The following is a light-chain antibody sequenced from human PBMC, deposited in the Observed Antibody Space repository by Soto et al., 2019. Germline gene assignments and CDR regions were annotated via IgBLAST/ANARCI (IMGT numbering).Light chain of an antibody. J-gene: IGLJ2*01. CDR2: GNS. V-gene: IGLV1-40*01. CDR3: QSFDSSLSGVV. Sequence: QSVLTQPPSVYGAPGQRVTISCTWSSSNIGAGYDVHWYQQLPGTAPKRLSYGNSNRPSGVPDRFSGSKSGTSASLAITGLQAEYEADYYCQSFDSSLSGVVFVGGTKLTVL. CDR1: SSNIGAGYD.